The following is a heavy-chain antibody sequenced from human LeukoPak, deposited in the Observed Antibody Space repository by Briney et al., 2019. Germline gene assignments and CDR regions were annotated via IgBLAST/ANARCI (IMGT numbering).Heavy chain of an antibody. V-gene: IGHV3-21*06. J-gene: IGHJ6*03. D-gene: IGHD3-3*01. CDR1: GFTFSSYI. Sequence: GGSLRLSCAASGFTFSSYIINWVPQAPGKGLEWVSSIISTSSYIYYADSVKGRFTISRDNAKNSLYLEMNSLRAEDTAVYYCARDGHGDFWRARRTYYMDVWGKGTTVTVSS. CDR2: IISTSSYI. CDR3: ARDGHGDFWRARRTYYMDV.